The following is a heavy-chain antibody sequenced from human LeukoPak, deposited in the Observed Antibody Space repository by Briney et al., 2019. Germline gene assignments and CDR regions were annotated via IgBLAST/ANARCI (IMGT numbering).Heavy chain of an antibody. J-gene: IGHJ4*02. Sequence: SETLTLTCTASGGSISSGGYYWGWNRQPPGKDLEWIGYIYHSRSTYYNPFLKSRVTISVDRSKNQFSLKLSSVTAADTAVYYCAREYCSSTSCYDYWGQGSLVTVSS. CDR1: GGSISSGGYY. CDR3: AREYCSSTSCYDY. V-gene: IGHV4-30-2*01. D-gene: IGHD2-2*01. CDR2: IYHSRST.